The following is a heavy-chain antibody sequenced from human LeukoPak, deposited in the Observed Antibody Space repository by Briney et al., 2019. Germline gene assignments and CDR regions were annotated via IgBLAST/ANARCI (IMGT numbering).Heavy chain of an antibody. V-gene: IGHV3-23*01. J-gene: IGHJ5*02. CDR1: GFTFTTYA. D-gene: IGHD5-12*01. Sequence: GGSLRLSCAAYGFTFTTYAMSWVRQAPGKGLEWVSAISGSGANTYYSDSVKGRFTISRDNSKNTLYLQMNSLRAEDTAVYYCAKVDGHSGYDSWGQGTLVTVSS. CDR3: AKVDGHSGYDS. CDR2: ISGSGANT.